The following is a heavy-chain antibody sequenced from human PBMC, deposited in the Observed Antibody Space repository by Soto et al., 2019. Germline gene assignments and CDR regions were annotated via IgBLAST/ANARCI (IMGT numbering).Heavy chain of an antibody. Sequence: QLVQSGAEVKTHGASVKISCKASGYNFIGQYIHWVRQAPGQGLEWMGIINPSGCGTTYEQKFQGRVVMPSDASTSTVYVELSSLTSEDTVIYFWARRLGVHNTQHFWRGYFDCGGQGTLVTVSS. CDR3: ARRLGVHNTQHFWRGYFDC. J-gene: IGHJ4*02. V-gene: IGHV1-46*01. CDR1: GYNFIGQY. D-gene: IGHD3-3*02. CDR2: INPSGCGT.